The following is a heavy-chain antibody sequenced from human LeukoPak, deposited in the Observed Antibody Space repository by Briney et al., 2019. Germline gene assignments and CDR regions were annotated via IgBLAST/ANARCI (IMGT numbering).Heavy chain of an antibody. CDR1: GYSISSSYY. D-gene: IGHD6-19*01. J-gene: IGHJ6*03. CDR2: IYTSGST. CDR3: ARDSSGWLYYYYYYMDV. Sequence: SETLSLTCTVSGYSISSSYYWSWIRQPAGKGLEWIGRIYTSGSTNYNPSLKSRVTMSVDTSKNQFSLKLSSVTAADTAVCYCARDSSGWLYYYYYYMDVWGKGTTVIISS. V-gene: IGHV4-4*07.